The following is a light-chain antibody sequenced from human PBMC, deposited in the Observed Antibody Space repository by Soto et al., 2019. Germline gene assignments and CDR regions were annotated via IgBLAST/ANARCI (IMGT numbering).Light chain of an antibody. V-gene: IGLV8-61*01. CDR2: STY. Sequence: QTVVTQEPSFSVSPGATVTLTCGLSSGSVSTNNYPSWYQQTPGQAPRTLIYSTYTRSSGVPDRFSASILGNKAALTITGAQADDKSDYYCVLYMGSGIWVFGGGTKLTVL. CDR1: SGSVSTNNY. J-gene: IGLJ3*02. CDR3: VLYMGSGIWV.